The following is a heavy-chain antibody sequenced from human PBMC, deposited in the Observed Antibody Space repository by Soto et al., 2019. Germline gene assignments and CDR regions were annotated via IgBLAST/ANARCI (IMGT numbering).Heavy chain of an antibody. D-gene: IGHD3-22*01. CDR2: ISGSGGST. Sequence: PGGSLRLSCAASGFTFSSYAMSWVHQAPGKGLEWVSAISGSGGSTYYADSVKGRFTISRDNSKNTLYLQMNSLRAEDTAVYYCAVSPRGYYYDSSGYLHWGQGTLVTVSS. V-gene: IGHV3-23*01. CDR3: AVSPRGYYYDSSGYLH. CDR1: GFTFSSYA. J-gene: IGHJ4*02.